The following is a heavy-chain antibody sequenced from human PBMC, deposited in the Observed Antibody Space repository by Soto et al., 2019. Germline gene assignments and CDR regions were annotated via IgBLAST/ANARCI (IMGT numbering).Heavy chain of an antibody. CDR3: ARRRRLVYSTARGYGMDV. CDR2: IYPGDSDT. J-gene: IGHJ6*02. D-gene: IGHD5-12*01. Sequence: GESLKISCKGSGYSFTSYWIGWVRQMPGKGLEWMGIIYPGDSDTRYSPSFQGQVTISADKSISTAYLQWSSLKASDTAMYYCARRRRLVYSTARGYGMDVWGQGTTVTVSS. CDR1: GYSFTSYW. V-gene: IGHV5-51*01.